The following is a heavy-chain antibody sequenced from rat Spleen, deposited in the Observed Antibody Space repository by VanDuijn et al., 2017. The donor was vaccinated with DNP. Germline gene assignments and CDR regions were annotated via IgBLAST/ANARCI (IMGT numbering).Heavy chain of an antibody. CDR3: ARWNSGHFDY. CDR1: GFTFSNHG. Sequence: EVQLVESGGGLVQPGRSLKLSCAASGFTFSNHGMAWVRQVPTKGLEWVASINTGGDNTYYRDSVKGRFTISRDNVKNTQYLQMDSLRSEDMATYYCARWNSGHFDYWGQGVMVPVSS. V-gene: IGHV5S13*01. CDR2: INTGGDNT. D-gene: IGHD4-3*01. J-gene: IGHJ2*01.